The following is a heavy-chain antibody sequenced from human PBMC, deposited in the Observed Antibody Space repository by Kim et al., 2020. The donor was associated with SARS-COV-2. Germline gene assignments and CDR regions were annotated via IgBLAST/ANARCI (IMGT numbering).Heavy chain of an antibody. J-gene: IGHJ4*02. CDR2: INPNSGGT. Sequence: ASVKVSCKASGYTFTGYYMHWVRQAPGQGLEWMGRINPNSGGTNYAQKFQGRVTMTRDTSISTAYMELSRLRSDDTAVYYCARDRGPNGSYSLWGQGTLVTVSS. D-gene: IGHD3-10*01. V-gene: IGHV1-2*06. CDR3: ARDRGPNGSYSL. CDR1: GYTFTGYY.